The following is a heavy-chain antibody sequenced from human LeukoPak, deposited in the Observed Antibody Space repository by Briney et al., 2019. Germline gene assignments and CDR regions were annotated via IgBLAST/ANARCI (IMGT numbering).Heavy chain of an antibody. Sequence: VSVKVSCKASGCTFTSYGISWARQAPGQGLEWMGWISAYNGNTNYAQKLQGRVTMTTDTSTSTAYMELRSLRSDDTAVYYCARAGGLLWFGELFDYWGQGTLVTVSS. D-gene: IGHD3-10*01. J-gene: IGHJ4*02. CDR2: ISAYNGNT. V-gene: IGHV1-18*01. CDR3: ARAGGLLWFGELFDY. CDR1: GCTFTSYG.